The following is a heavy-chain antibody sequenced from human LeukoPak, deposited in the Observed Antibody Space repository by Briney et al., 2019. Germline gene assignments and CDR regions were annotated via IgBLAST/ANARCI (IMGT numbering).Heavy chain of an antibody. Sequence: ASVKVSCKASGFPFTRYDINWVRQTSAQGLEWMGWMNPNTGNTGYAQKFQGRVSMTRDTSISTAYMELSSLRSEDTAVYYCARGPVEAVFGVSTEDWGQGTTVTVSS. J-gene: IGHJ6*02. V-gene: IGHV1-8*01. CDR1: GFPFTRYD. D-gene: IGHD3-10*02. CDR3: ARGPVEAVFGVSTED. CDR2: MNPNTGNT.